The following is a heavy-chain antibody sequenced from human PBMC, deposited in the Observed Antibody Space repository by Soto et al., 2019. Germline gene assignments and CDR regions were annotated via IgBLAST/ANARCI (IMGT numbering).Heavy chain of an antibody. CDR2: ISSSSSYI. V-gene: IGHV3-21*01. J-gene: IGHJ6*02. Sequence: PXGALRLSCAASGFTFSSYSMNWVRQAPGKGLEWVSSISSSSSYIYYADSVKGRFTISRDNAKNSLYLQMNSLRAEDTAVYYCARDINTYDSSQFYGMDVWGQGTTVTVSS. D-gene: IGHD3-22*01. CDR3: ARDINTYDSSQFYGMDV. CDR1: GFTFSSYS.